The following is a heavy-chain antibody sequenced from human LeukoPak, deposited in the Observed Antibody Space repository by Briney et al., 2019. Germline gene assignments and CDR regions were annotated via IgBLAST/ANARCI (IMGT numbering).Heavy chain of an antibody. D-gene: IGHD6-13*01. Sequence: ASVKVSCKASGYTFTSYDINWVRQATGQGLEWMGWISAYNGNTNYAQKLQGRVTMTTDTSTSTAYMELRSLRSDDTAVYYCAGGAAADLYFDYWGQGTLVTVSS. J-gene: IGHJ4*02. V-gene: IGHV1-18*01. CDR3: AGGAAADLYFDY. CDR1: GYTFTSYD. CDR2: ISAYNGNT.